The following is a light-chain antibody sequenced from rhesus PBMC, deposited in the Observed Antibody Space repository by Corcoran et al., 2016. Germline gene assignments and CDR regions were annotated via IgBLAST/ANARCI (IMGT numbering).Light chain of an antibody. CDR3: LQYNSNPPT. J-gene: IGKJ4*01. CDR1: QGISTY. CDR2: AAS. Sequence: DIQMTQSPSSLSASVGDRVTITCRASQGISTYLNWYQQKPGKAPKRLIYAASSLESGVPSRFSGSGSETDFTLTSSSLLPEDVATYNCLQYNSNPPTFGGGTKVEIK. V-gene: IGKV1-43*01.